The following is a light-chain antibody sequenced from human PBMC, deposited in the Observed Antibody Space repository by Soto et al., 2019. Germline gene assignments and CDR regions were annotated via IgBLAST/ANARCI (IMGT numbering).Light chain of an antibody. Sequence: VVTQPPSASGTPGQRVTISCSGSSSNIGSNYVYWYQQLPGTAPKLLIYRNNQRPSGVPDRFSGSKSGTSASLAISGLRSEDEADYYCAAWDDSLSGRVFGGGTKLTVL. J-gene: IGLJ3*02. V-gene: IGLV1-47*01. CDR2: RNN. CDR1: SSNIGSNY. CDR3: AAWDDSLSGRV.